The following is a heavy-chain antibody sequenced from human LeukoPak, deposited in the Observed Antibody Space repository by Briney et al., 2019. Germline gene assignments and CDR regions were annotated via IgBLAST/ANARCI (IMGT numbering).Heavy chain of an antibody. CDR2: VTGDGLTT. CDR1: GFTFNNYA. CDR3: AKSGTSDWDWFDP. J-gene: IGHJ5*02. D-gene: IGHD2-21*01. V-gene: IGHV3-23*01. Sequence: GGSLRLSCAASGFTFNNYAMNWVRQAPGKGLEWVSIVTGDGLTTNYADSVRGRFTISRDNSKNRLHLQMNSLRAEDTAVYYCAKSGTSDWDWFDPWGQGTLVTVSS.